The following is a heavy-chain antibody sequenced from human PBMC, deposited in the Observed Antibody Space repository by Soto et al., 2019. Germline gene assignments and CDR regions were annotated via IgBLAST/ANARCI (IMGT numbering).Heavy chain of an antibody. J-gene: IGHJ6*02. V-gene: IGHV4-59*08. Sequence: LQMLCLRYTVLGGSIVGYDGRWIRQPPGKGLEWIGYIYYSGSTNYNPSLKSRVTISVDTSKNQFSLKLSSVTAADTAVYYCATGNYYGMDVWGQGTTVTVSS. CDR3: ATGNYYGMDV. CDR2: IYYSGST. CDR1: GGSIVGYD.